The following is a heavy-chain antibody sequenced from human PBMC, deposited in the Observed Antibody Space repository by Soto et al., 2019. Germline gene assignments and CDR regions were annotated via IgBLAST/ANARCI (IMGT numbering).Heavy chain of an antibody. CDR3: ARGGDVFDY. Sequence: QVQLVESGGGVVRPGKSLTVSCTGSGFVFGGYGIHWVRQTPGKGLEWLAMTTYDGSNKYFADSVKGRFTITRDNSKNTAYLQRDNLRFKDTAVYYGARGGDVFDYWGRGTLVTVSS. CDR1: GFVFGGYG. J-gene: IGHJ4*02. D-gene: IGHD2-21*01. V-gene: IGHV3-30*03. CDR2: TTYDGSNK.